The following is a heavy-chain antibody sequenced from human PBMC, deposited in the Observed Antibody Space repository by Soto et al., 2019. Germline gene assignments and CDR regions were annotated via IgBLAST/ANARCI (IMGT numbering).Heavy chain of an antibody. CDR3: SRGILV. D-gene: IGHD5-18*01. CDR2: IFYGGIT. CDR1: GGSINSGGYC. Sequence: QVQLQESGPGLVKPSQTLSLTCTVSGGSINSGGYCWSWIRQHPGKGLEWIGCIFYGGITSYNASLKSRVTISVDTSKNQFSLKLSSVTAADTAVYYCSRGILVWGQGTLITVSS. J-gene: IGHJ4*02. V-gene: IGHV4-31*03.